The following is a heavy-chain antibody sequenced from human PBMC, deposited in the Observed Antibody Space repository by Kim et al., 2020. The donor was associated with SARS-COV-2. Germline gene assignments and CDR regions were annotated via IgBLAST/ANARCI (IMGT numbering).Heavy chain of an antibody. D-gene: IGHD3-3*01. CDR3: ATYYDFWSGYYPDLGYYGMDV. Sequence: GGSLRLSCAASGFTFSSYWMHWVRQAPGKGLVWVSRINSDGSSTSYADSVKGRFTISRDNAKNTLYLQMNSLRAEDTAVYYCATYYDFWSGYYPDLGYYGMDVWGQGTTVTVSS. J-gene: IGHJ6*02. CDR2: INSDGSST. CDR1: GFTFSSYW. V-gene: IGHV3-74*01.